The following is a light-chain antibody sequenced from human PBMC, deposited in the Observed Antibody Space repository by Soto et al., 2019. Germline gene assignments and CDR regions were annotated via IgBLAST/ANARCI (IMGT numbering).Light chain of an antibody. CDR3: SSYTSSSTYV. V-gene: IGLV2-14*01. CDR2: DVN. Sequence: QSALTKPAYVSGSPGQSIAISCTGTSSDVGYYNYVSWYQQHPGKAPNVMIYDVNNRPSGVPDRFSGSKSGNTASLTISGLQAEDEADYYCSSYTSSSTYVFGTGTKITVL. CDR1: SSDVGYYNY. J-gene: IGLJ1*01.